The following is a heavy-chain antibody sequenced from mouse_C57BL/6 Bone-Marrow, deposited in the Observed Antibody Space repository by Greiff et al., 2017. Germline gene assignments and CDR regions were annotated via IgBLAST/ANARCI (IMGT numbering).Heavy chain of an antibody. CDR2: IYPGSGST. D-gene: IGHD3-1*01. Sequence: VQLQQSGAELVKPGASVKMSCKASGYTFTSYWITWVKQRPGQGLEWIGGIYPGSGSTNYNEKFKSKATLTVDTSSSTAYMQLSSLTSEDSAVYYCARVGSDYWYFDVWGTGTTVTVSS. CDR3: ARVGSDYWYFDV. J-gene: IGHJ1*03. V-gene: IGHV1-55*01. CDR1: GYTFTSYW.